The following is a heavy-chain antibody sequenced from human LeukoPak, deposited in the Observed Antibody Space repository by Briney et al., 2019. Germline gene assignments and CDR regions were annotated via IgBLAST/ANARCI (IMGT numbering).Heavy chain of an antibody. V-gene: IGHV3-21*01. Sequence: GGSLRLSCAASGFTFRSYSMNWVRQAPGEGLEWVCSITSSSSFIYHAESVKGRFTISRDNAKNSLYLQMNSLRAEDTAVYYCARDMPGRDCSGGSCYSYGLDVWGQGTTVTVSS. CDR1: GFTFRSYS. J-gene: IGHJ6*02. D-gene: IGHD2-15*01. CDR3: ARDMPGRDCSGGSCYSYGLDV. CDR2: ITSSSSFI.